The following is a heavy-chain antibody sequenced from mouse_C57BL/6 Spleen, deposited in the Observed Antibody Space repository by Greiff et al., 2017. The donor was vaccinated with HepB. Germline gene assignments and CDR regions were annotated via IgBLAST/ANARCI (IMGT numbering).Heavy chain of an antibody. D-gene: IGHD1-1*01. CDR2: IYPGDGDT. CDR3: ARGGITPVVDY. J-gene: IGHJ2*01. Sequence: VKLQESGAELVKPGASVKISCKASGYAFSSYWMNWVKQWPGKGLEWIGQIYPGDGDTNYNGKFKGKATLTADKSTSTAYMQLSSLTAEDAAVYFCARGGITPVVDYWRQGTTLTVSS. V-gene: IGHV1-80*01. CDR1: GYAFSSYW.